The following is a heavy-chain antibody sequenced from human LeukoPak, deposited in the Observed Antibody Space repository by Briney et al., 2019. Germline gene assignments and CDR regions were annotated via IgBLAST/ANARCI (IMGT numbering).Heavy chain of an antibody. CDR1: GGTFSSYT. CDR3: AREVSMTTVPNGAFDY. Sequence: SVKVSCKASGGTFSSYTISWVRQAPGQGLEWMGRIIPILGIANYAQKFQGRVTITADKSTSTAYMELSSLRSEDTAVYYCAREVSMTTVPNGAFDYWGQGTLVTVSS. V-gene: IGHV1-69*04. CDR2: IIPILGIA. D-gene: IGHD4-17*01. J-gene: IGHJ4*02.